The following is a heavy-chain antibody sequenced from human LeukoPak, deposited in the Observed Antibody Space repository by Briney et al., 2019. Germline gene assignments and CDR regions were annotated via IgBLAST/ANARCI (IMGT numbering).Heavy chain of an antibody. CDR2: INDSGGST. J-gene: IGHJ6*02. D-gene: IGHD3-10*01. CDR3: AKAYTYYYGSGSYYGHYYDMDV. Sequence: GGSLRLSCAASGFTFSNYAMSWVRQAPGKGLEWVSTINDSGGSTYYADSVKGRFTISRDNSKNTLYLQMNSLRAEDTAVYYCAKAYTYYYGSGSYYGHYYDMDVWGQGTTVTVSS. CDR1: GFTFSNYA. V-gene: IGHV3-23*01.